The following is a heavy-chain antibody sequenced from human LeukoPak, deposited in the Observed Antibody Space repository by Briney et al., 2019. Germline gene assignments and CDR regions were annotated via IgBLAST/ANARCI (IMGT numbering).Heavy chain of an antibody. V-gene: IGHV3-23*01. D-gene: IGHD4-17*01. CDR3: AREADTPFHDFGDPVYFDY. CDR2: ISGSGGST. Sequence: GGSLRLSCAASGFTFSSYAMSWVRQAPGKGLEWVSAISGSGGSTYYADSVKGRFTISRDNSKNTLYLQMNSLKAEDTAVYYCAREADTPFHDFGDPVYFDYWGQGTLVTVSS. J-gene: IGHJ4*02. CDR1: GFTFSSYA.